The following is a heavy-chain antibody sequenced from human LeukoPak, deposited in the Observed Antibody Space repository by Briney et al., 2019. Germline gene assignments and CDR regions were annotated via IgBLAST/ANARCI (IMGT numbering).Heavy chain of an antibody. D-gene: IGHD4-17*01. CDR2: IIPIFGTA. CDR1: GGTFSSYA. CDR3: ARDPTALTTKEGTDAFDI. Sequence: ASVKVSCKASGGTFSSYAISWVRQAPGQGLEWMGGIIPIFGTANYAQKFQGRVTITTDESTSTAYMELSSPRSEDTAVYYCARDPTALTTKEGTDAFDIWGQGTMVTVSS. V-gene: IGHV1-69*05. J-gene: IGHJ3*02.